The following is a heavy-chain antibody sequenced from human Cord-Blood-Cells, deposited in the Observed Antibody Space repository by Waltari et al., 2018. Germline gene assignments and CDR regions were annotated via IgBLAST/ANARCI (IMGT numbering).Heavy chain of an antibody. D-gene: IGHD7-27*01. CDR3: ASIQLGGAGRY. J-gene: IGHJ4*02. CDR2: IYYGGST. V-gene: IGHV4-39*07. CDR1: GGSISSSSYY. Sequence: QLQLQESGPGLVKPSETLSLTCTVSGGSISSSSYYWGWLRQPPGKGLEWFGLIYYGGSTYYTPSLKIRFTMSVDTPKNQFSLSRCSGTAANPPVYYGASIQLGGAGRYWGQGTLVTVSS.